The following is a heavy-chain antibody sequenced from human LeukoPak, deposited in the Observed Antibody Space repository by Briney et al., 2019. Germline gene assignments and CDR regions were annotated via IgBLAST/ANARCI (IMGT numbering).Heavy chain of an antibody. Sequence: GGSLRLSCAASGFTFSSYAMSWVRQAPGKGLEWVSAISGSGGSTYSADSAKGRFTISRDNSKTTLYLQMNSLRAEDTAVYYCAKGQDLLWFGEPIYYFDYWGQGTLVTVSS. D-gene: IGHD3-10*01. J-gene: IGHJ4*02. CDR1: GFTFSSYA. CDR2: ISGSGGST. V-gene: IGHV3-23*01. CDR3: AKGQDLLWFGEPIYYFDY.